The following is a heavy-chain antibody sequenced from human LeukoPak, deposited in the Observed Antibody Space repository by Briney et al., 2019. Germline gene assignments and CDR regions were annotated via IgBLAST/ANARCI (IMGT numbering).Heavy chain of an antibody. CDR1: GGSISSSNW. CDR3: ARAPGAFDI. Sequence: PSETLSLTCAVSGGSISSSNWWSWIRQSPGKGLEWIAEISQNGDSNYNPSLKSRVTISLDTSKNQLSLKLNSVTAADTAVYYCARAPGAFDIWGQGTMVTVS. J-gene: IGHJ3*02. CDR2: ISQNGDS. V-gene: IGHV4-4*02.